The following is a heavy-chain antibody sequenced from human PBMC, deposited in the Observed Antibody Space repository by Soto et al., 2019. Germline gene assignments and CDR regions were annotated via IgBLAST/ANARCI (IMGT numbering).Heavy chain of an antibody. D-gene: IGHD1-26*01. Sequence: QVQLVQSGAEVKKPGSSVKVSCKASGGTFSSYAISWVRQAPGQGLEWMGGIIPIFGTANYAQKFQGRVTITTDESASTAYMEPSRLSSAVTAVNYGARGPGDSGARTGMEVWGQGTTVSVSS. CDR3: ARGPGDSGARTGMEV. V-gene: IGHV1-69*05. J-gene: IGHJ6*02. CDR2: IIPIFGTA. CDR1: GGTFSSYA.